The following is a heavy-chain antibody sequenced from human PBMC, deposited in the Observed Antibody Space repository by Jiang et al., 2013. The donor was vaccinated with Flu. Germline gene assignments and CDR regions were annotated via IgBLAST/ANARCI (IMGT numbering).Heavy chain of an antibody. V-gene: IGHV1-69*04. CDR2: IIPGLIRT. J-gene: IGHJ4*02. CDR1: GGTFSKNA. D-gene: IGHD1-1*01. CDR3: AREYARPLPIGATGYQRGSYDY. Sequence: EVKKPGSSVKVSCKASGGTFSKNAISWVRQAPGQGLEWMGRIIPGLIRTHTAQKFQGRVTFTADTSTNTAYMELGSLTSADTAMYYCAREYARPLPIGATGYQRGSYDYWGQGTLV.